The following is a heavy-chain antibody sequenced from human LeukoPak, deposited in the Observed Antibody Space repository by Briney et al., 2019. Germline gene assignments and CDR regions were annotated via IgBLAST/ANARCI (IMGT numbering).Heavy chain of an antibody. Sequence: PGGSLRLSCAASGFTFSRYVMHWVRQAPGKGLEWVAVISYDGSNKYYVDSVKGRFTISRDNSKNTLYLQMNSLRAEDTAVYYCAKGSSSGRGYYFDYWGQGTLVTVSS. D-gene: IGHD3-10*01. V-gene: IGHV3-30*18. CDR3: AKGSSSGRGYYFDY. J-gene: IGHJ4*02. CDR2: ISYDGSNK. CDR1: GFTFSRYV.